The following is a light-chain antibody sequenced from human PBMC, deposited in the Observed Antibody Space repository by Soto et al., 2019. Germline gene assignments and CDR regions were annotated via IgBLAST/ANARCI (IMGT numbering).Light chain of an antibody. V-gene: IGKV1-5*03. J-gene: IGKJ1*01. CDR1: QSISSW. Sequence: DIQMTQSPSTLSASVGDRVTITCRASQSISSWLAWYQQKPGKTPKVLIYKASSLESGVPPRFSGSGSGTEFTLTISSLQPDDFATYYCQQYNSYPWTFGQGTKVEIK. CDR2: KAS. CDR3: QQYNSYPWT.